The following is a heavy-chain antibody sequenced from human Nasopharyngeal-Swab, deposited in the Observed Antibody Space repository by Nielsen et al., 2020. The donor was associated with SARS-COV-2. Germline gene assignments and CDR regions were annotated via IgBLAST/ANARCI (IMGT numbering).Heavy chain of an antibody. CDR3: ARQASSSWYSGWFDP. Sequence: SETLSLTCSVSGGSISSYYWNWIRKSPGKGLEWIGYFFHSGGTNYNPSFKSRVTISIDTYNNQVSLKLSSVTAADTAVYYCARQASSSWYSGWFDPWGQGTLVTVSS. J-gene: IGHJ5*02. V-gene: IGHV4-59*13. CDR1: GGSISSYY. D-gene: IGHD6-13*01. CDR2: FFHSGGT.